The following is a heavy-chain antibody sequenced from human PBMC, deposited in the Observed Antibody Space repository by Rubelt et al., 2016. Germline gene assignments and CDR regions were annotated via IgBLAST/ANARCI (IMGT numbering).Heavy chain of an antibody. Sequence: QVQLQQWGAGLLKPSETLSLTCAVYGGSFSGYYWSWIRQPPGKGLEWIGEINHSGSTHYNPSLKFSVTISVDASKSQVALKLSSVTAADTAVYDCARVEVVPAARYFDYWGQGTLVTVSS. CDR1: GGSFSGYY. CDR3: ARVEVVPAARYFDY. V-gene: IGHV4-34*01. D-gene: IGHD2-2*01. CDR2: INHSGST. J-gene: IGHJ4*02.